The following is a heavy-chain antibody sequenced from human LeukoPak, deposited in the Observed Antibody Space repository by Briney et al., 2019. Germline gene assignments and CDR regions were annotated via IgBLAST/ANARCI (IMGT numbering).Heavy chain of an antibody. Sequence: SETLSLTCAVYGGSFSGYYWSWIRQPPGKGLEWIGEINHSGSTNYNPSLKSRVTISVDTSKNQFSLKLSSVTAADTAVYYCARGPSGSYLGGYDYWGQGTLVTASS. V-gene: IGHV4-34*01. CDR1: GGSFSGYY. D-gene: IGHD1-26*01. CDR3: ARGPSGSYLGGYDY. J-gene: IGHJ4*02. CDR2: INHSGST.